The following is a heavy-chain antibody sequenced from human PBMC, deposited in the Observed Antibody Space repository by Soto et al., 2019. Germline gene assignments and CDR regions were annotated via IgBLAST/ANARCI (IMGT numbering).Heavy chain of an antibody. J-gene: IGHJ4*02. CDR2: INPNSGGT. V-gene: IGHV1-2*04. CDR3: ARDSDFYGSGSYSVSFDY. CDR1: GYTFTGYY. Sequence: QVQLVQSGAEVKKPGASVKVSCKASGYTFTGYYMHWVRQAPGQGLEWMGWINPNSGGTNYAQKFQGWVTMTRDTSISTAYMELSRLRSDDTAVYYCARDSDFYGSGSYSVSFDYWGQGTLVTVSS. D-gene: IGHD3-10*01.